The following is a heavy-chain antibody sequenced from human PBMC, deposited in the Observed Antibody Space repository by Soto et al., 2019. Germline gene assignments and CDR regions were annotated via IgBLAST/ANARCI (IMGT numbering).Heavy chain of an antibody. CDR1: GFTFSGYW. J-gene: IGHJ5*02. CDR2: INEDGSQK. CDR3: AKGGWLDD. Sequence: QAGGSLRLSCAASGFTFSGYWMSWVRQAPGKGLEWVANINEDGSQKNYVDSVGGRFTISRDNAQNSLFLQMNSLRPEDTAVFYCAKGGWLDDWGPGTLVTVSS. V-gene: IGHV3-7*03.